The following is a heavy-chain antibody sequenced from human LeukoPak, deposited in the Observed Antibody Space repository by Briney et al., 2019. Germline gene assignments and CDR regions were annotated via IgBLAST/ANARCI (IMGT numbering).Heavy chain of an antibody. CDR3: ARGGDIVLMVYAEDWYFDL. D-gene: IGHD2-8*01. Sequence: GGSLRLSCAASGFTVSSNYMSWVRQAPGKGLEWVSVIYSGGSTYYADSVKGRFTISRDNSKNTLYLQMSSLRAEDTAVYYCARGGDIVLMVYAEDWYFDLWGRGTLVTVSS. CDR1: GFTVSSNY. V-gene: IGHV3-53*01. J-gene: IGHJ2*01. CDR2: IYSGGST.